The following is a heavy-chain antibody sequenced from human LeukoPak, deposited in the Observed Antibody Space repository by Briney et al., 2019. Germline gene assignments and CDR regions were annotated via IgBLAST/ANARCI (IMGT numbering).Heavy chain of an antibody. D-gene: IGHD6-13*01. J-gene: IGHJ4*02. CDR2: ISTSSSYI. CDR1: GFTLITYN. V-gene: IGHV3-21*01. Sequence: PGGSLRLSCAASGFTLITYNMNWVRQAPGKGLEWVSSISTSSSYIYYADSVKGRFTISRDNAKKSLYLQMNTLRAEDTAVYYCARSSGNIAAAGSYLLLWGQGTLVTVSS. CDR3: ARSSGNIAAAGSYLLL.